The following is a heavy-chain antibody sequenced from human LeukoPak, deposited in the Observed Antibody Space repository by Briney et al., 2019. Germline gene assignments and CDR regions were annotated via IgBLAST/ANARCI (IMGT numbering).Heavy chain of an antibody. CDR2: IIPIFGTA. J-gene: IGHJ4*02. V-gene: IGHV1-69*13. D-gene: IGHD4-23*01. CDR3: ARFGGNSGSDFDY. Sequence: SVNVSCKASGGTFSSYAISWVRQAPGQGLEWMGGIIPIFGTANYAQKFQGRVTITADESTSTAYMELSSLRSEDTAVYYCARFGGNSGSDFDYWGQGTLVTVSS. CDR1: GGTFSSYA.